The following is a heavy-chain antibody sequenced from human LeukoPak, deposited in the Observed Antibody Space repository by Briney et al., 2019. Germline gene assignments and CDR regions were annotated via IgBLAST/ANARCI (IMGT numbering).Heavy chain of an antibody. CDR1: GGSISSYY. CDR2: IYYSGST. J-gene: IGHJ5*02. CDR3: VRSETGDWFDP. V-gene: IGHV4-59*01. Sequence: SETLSLTCTVSGGSISSYYWSWIRQPPGKGLEWIGYIYYSGSTNYNPSLKSRVTISVDTSKNQFSMKLSSVTAADTAVYYCVRSETGDWFDPWGQGTLVTVSS. D-gene: IGHD2-15*01.